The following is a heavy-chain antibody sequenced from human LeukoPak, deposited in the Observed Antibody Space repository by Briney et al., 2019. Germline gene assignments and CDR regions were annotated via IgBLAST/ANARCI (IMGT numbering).Heavy chain of an antibody. CDR2: IKQDGSEK. CDR1: GFTFSRYW. V-gene: IGHV3-7*03. D-gene: IGHD6-19*01. J-gene: IGHJ4*02. CDR3: ATHSGWRFDY. Sequence: GGSLRLSCAASGFTFSRYWISWVRQAPGKGLEWVANIKQDGSEKYYVDSVKGRLTISRDNAKNSLFLQMNNLRAEDTAVYYCATHSGWRFDYWGQGTLVTVSS.